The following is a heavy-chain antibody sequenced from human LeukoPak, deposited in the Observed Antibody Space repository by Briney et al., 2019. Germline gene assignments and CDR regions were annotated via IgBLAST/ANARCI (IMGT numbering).Heavy chain of an antibody. CDR2: IYTSGTT. Sequence: SETLPLTCTVSGDSINTNHFFWNWLRQPAGKGLEWIGRIYTSGTTQYNPSLNSRVTMSIDTSRNQFSLTLKSATAADTAVYYCARYREPYDHLPHALDVWGQGTMVTVSS. D-gene: IGHD1-26*01. CDR3: ARYREPYDHLPHALDV. CDR1: GDSINTNHFF. V-gene: IGHV4-61*02. J-gene: IGHJ3*01.